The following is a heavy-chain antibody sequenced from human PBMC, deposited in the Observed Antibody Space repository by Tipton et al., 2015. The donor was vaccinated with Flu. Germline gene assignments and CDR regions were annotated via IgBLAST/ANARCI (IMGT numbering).Heavy chain of an antibody. Sequence: LSLTCTVSGGSISSSSYHWGWIRQPPGMGLEWIGSVHYSGSTYQNPSLESRVTISVDTSKNQFSLKLSSVTAADTAVYFCAREGRNSGGLDDWGQGTLVSVSS. CDR1: GGSISSSSYH. CDR2: VHYSGST. J-gene: IGHJ4*02. V-gene: IGHV4-39*07. D-gene: IGHD1-26*01. CDR3: AREGRNSGGLDD.